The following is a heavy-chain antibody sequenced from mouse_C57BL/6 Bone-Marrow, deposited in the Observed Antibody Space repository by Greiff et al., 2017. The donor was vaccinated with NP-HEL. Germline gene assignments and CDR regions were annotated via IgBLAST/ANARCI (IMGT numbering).Heavy chain of an antibody. D-gene: IGHD1-1*01. CDR3: ARDYYGSSYWYFDV. V-gene: IGHV1-69*01. J-gene: IGHJ1*03. CDR2: IDPSDSYT. Sequence: QFQLQQPGAELVMPGASVKLSCKASGYTFTSYWMHWVKQRPGQGLEWIGEIDPSDSYTNYIQKFKGKSTLTVDKSSSTAYMQLSSLTSEDSAVYYCARDYYGSSYWYFDVWGTGTTVTVSS. CDR1: GYTFTSYW.